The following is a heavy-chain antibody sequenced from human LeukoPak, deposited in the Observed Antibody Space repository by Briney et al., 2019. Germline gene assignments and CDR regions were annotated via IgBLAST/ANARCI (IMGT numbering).Heavy chain of an antibody. V-gene: IGHV4-38-2*01. Sequence: SETLSLTCAVSGYSISSGYYWGWIRQPPGKGLEWIGSIYHSGSTNYNPSLKSRVTISVDTSKNQFSLKLSSVTAADTAVYYCARAGWYDYVWGSYRSYGFDYWGQGTLVTVSS. J-gene: IGHJ4*02. CDR3: ARAGWYDYVWGSYRSYGFDY. D-gene: IGHD3-16*02. CDR2: IYHSGST. CDR1: GYSISSGYY.